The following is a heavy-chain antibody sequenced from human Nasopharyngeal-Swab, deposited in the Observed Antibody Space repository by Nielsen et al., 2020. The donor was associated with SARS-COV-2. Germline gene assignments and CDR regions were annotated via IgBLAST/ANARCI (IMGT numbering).Heavy chain of an antibody. Sequence: SETLSLTCTVSGGSISSGGYYWSWIRQHPGKGLEWIGYIYYSGSTYYNPSLKSRVTISIDTSKKQFSLRLRSETAADTAVYYCATDYGGGSLWGQGTLVTVSS. D-gene: IGHD4-17*01. V-gene: IGHV4-31*03. CDR2: IYYSGST. J-gene: IGHJ4*02. CDR1: GGSISSGGYY. CDR3: ATDYGGGSL.